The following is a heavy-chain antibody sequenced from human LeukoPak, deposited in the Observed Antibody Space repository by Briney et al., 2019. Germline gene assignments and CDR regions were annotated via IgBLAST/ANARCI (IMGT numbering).Heavy chain of an antibody. D-gene: IGHD5-18*01. CDR3: ARAARGYSYEFDY. CDR1: GYTFTGYY. CDR2: INPNSGGT. Sequence: GASVKVSCKASGYTFTGYYVHWVRQAPGQGLEWMGRINPNSGGTNYAQKFQGRVTMTRDTSISIAYMELSRLRSDDTAVYYCARAARGYSYEFDYWGQGTLVTVSS. V-gene: IGHV1-2*06. J-gene: IGHJ4*02.